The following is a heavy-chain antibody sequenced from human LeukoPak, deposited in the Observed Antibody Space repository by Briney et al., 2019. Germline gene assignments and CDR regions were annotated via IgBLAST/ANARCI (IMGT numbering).Heavy chain of an antibody. CDR3: ARGGVEMATILGY. Sequence: ASVKVSCKASGYTFTGYYMHWVRQAPGQGLEWMGWINPNSGGTNYAQKFQGRVTMTRDTSISTAYMELSRLRSDDTVVYYCARGGVEMATILGYWGQGTLVTVSS. CDR2: INPNSGGT. D-gene: IGHD5-24*01. CDR1: GYTFTGYY. J-gene: IGHJ4*02. V-gene: IGHV1-2*02.